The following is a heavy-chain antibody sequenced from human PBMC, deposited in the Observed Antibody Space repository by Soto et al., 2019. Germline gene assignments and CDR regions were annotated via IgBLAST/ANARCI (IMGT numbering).Heavy chain of an antibody. CDR2: IYGGGST. V-gene: IGHV3-53*01. J-gene: IGHJ3*02. CDR3: ARPARRDAFDI. Sequence: LRLSCTASGLTVSSNYMTWVRQAPGKGLEWVSIIYGGGSTHYADSVKGRFTISRDNSKNTLCLQMNSLTAEDTAVYYCARPARRDAFDIWGHGTMVTVSS. D-gene: IGHD6-6*01. CDR1: GLTVSSNY.